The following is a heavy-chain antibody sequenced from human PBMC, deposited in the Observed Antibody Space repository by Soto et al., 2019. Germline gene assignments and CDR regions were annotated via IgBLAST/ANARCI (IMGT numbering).Heavy chain of an antibody. CDR3: ARNDYDILTGPNFFDY. J-gene: IGHJ4*02. CDR2: IYYSGST. V-gene: IGHV4-31*03. D-gene: IGHD3-9*01. CDR1: GGSISSGGYY. Sequence: SETLSLTCTVSGGSISSGGYYWSWIRQHPGKGLEWIGYIYYSGSTYYNPSLKSRVTIPVDTSKNQFSLKLSSVTAADTAVYYCARNDYDILTGPNFFDYWGQGTLVTVSS.